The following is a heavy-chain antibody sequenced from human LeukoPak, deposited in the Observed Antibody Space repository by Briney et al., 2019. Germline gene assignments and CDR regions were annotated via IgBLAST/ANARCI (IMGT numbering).Heavy chain of an antibody. Sequence: GGSLRLSCAASGFTFSSYGMHWVRQAPGKGLEWVAFIRYDGSNKYYADSVKSRFTISRDNSKNTLYLQVNSLRAEDTAVYYCAKDAYGDYVREIDYWGQGTLVTVSS. CDR3: AKDAYGDYVREIDY. CDR2: IRYDGSNK. V-gene: IGHV3-30*02. CDR1: GFTFSSYG. J-gene: IGHJ4*02. D-gene: IGHD4-17*01.